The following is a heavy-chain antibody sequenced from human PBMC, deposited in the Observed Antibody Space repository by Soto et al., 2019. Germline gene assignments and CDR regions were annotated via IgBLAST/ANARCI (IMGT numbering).Heavy chain of an antibody. V-gene: IGHV4-30-2*01. Sequence: QLQLQESGSGLVKPSQTLSLTCAVSGGSINTATHSWSWIRQPPGKGLEWIGYIYHSGSTYYNPSVKSRVTKSIAKSSTQFSLRLSSVTAADTAVYYCARGGGVTTTGDDYWGQGILVTVSS. D-gene: IGHD4-4*01. CDR2: IYHSGST. CDR1: GGSINTATHS. J-gene: IGHJ4*02. CDR3: ARGGGVTTTGDDY.